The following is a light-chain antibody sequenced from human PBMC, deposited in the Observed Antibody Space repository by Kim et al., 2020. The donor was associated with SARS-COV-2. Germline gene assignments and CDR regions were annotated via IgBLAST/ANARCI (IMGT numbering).Light chain of an antibody. Sequence: EIVLTQSPGTLSLSPGERATLSCRASQSVISNKLAWYQQKPGQAPRLLIYDASSRATGIPDRFSGSGSGTDFTLTIIRLEPEDFAVYYCQQFGSSPLYSFGQGTKLRS. V-gene: IGKV3-20*01. CDR1: QSVISNK. CDR3: QQFGSSPLYS. CDR2: DAS. J-gene: IGKJ2*03.